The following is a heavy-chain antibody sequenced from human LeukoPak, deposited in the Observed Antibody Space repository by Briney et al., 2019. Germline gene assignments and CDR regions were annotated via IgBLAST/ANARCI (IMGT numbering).Heavy chain of an antibody. J-gene: IGHJ5*02. V-gene: IGHV4-34*01. CDR1: GGSFSGYY. Sequence: PSETLSLTCAVYGGSFSGYYWSWIRQPPGKGLEWIGEINHSGSTNYNPSLKSRVTISVDTSKSQFSLKLTSVTAADTAIYYCAKGAGGFSYYNWFDPWGQGTLVTVSS. CDR3: AKGAGGFSYYNWFDP. D-gene: IGHD5-18*01. CDR2: INHSGST.